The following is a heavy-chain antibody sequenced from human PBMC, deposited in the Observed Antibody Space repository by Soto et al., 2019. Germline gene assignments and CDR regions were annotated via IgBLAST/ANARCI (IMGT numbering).Heavy chain of an antibody. CDR1: GDSISSTTYY. J-gene: IGHJ5*02. CDR2: IYYGGSA. V-gene: IGHV4-39*02. Sequence: TLSLTCTVSGDSISSTTYYWGWARQPPGKGLEWIGSIYYGGSAYYNPSLNSRVTISVDSSRIHFSLELISVTAADTAVYYCATVKVAVAGQGWFDPWGQGTLVTVSS. D-gene: IGHD6-19*01. CDR3: ATVKVAVAGQGWFDP.